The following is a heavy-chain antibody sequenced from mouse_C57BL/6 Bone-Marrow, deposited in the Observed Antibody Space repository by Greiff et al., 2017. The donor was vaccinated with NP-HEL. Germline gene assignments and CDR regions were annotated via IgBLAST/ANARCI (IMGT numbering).Heavy chain of an antibody. J-gene: IGHJ1*03. CDR1: GFTFSDYG. Sequence: VKLVESGGGLVKPGGSLKLSCAASGFTFSDYGMHWVRQAPEKGLEWVAYISSGSSTIYYADTVKGRFTISRDNAKNTLFLQMTSLRSEDTAMYYCARGSVYYYGSSPFYFDVWGTGTTVTVSS. V-gene: IGHV5-17*01. CDR2: ISSGSSTI. CDR3: ARGSVYYYGSSPFYFDV. D-gene: IGHD1-1*01.